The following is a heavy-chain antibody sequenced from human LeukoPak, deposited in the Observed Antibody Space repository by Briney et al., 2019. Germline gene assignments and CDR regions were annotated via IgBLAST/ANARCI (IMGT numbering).Heavy chain of an antibody. V-gene: IGHV4-39*01. CDR1: GFTVITND. D-gene: IGHD2-15*01. CDR2: IYYSGST. CDR3: ARLDGYCSGGSCYSVSFVDP. Sequence: NPGGSLRLSCAASGFTVITNDMTWVRQPPGKGLEWIGSIYYSGSTYYNPSLKSRVTISVDTSKNQFSLKLSSVTAADTAVYYCARLDGYCSGGSCYSVSFVDPWGQGTLVTVSS. J-gene: IGHJ5*02.